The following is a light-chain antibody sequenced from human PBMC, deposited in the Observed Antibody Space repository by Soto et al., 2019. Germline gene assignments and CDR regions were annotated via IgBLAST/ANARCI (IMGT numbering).Light chain of an antibody. J-gene: IGKJ3*01. CDR2: AAS. V-gene: IGKV1-27*01. Sequence: DIQMTQSPSSLPASVGDRVTITCRASQDISNFLAWYQQKPGKVPKLLIYAASTLQSGVPSRFSGSGSGTDFTLTISSLQPEDVATYYCHEYNSAPLFTFGPGTRVDLK. CDR1: QDISNF. CDR3: HEYNSAPLFT.